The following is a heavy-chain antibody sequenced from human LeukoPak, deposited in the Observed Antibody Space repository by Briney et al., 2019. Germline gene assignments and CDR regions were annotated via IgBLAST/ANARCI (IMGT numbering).Heavy chain of an antibody. J-gene: IGHJ4*02. V-gene: IGHV4-61*02. CDR3: ARDRVTPSTPFDY. D-gene: IGHD4-23*01. CDR1: GVSISSGSYY. Sequence: PSQTLSLTCTVSGVSISSGSYYWSWIRQPAGKGLEWIGRIYTSGSTNYNPSLKSRVTISVDTSKNQFSLKLSSVTAADTAVYYCARDRVTPSTPFDYWGQGTLVTVSS. CDR2: IYTSGST.